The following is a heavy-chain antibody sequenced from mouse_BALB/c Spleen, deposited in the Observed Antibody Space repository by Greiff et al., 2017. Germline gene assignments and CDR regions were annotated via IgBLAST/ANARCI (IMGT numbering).Heavy chain of an antibody. CDR1: GYTFTSYW. CDR3: ARPSYCRFAY. D-gene: IGHD2-10*01. CDR2: IDPSDSYT. J-gene: IGHJ3*01. Sequence: QVQLQQPGAELVKPGASVKLSCKASGYTFTSYWMHWVKQRPGQGLEWIGEIDPSDSYTNYNQKFKGKATLTVDKSSSTAYMQLSSLTSEDSAVYYCARPSYCRFAYWGQGTLVTVSA. V-gene: IGHV1-69*02.